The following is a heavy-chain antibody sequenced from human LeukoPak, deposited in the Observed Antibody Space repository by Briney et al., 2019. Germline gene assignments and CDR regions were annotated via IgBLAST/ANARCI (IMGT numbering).Heavy chain of an antibody. Sequence: SETLSLTCAVYGGSFSGYYWSWIRQPPGKGLEWIGEINHSGSTNYNPSLKSRVTISVDTSKNQFSLKLSSVTAADTAVYYCARVPPRRQWLGNPVDYWGPGTLVTVSS. CDR1: GGSFSGYY. V-gene: IGHV4-34*01. D-gene: IGHD6-19*01. CDR3: ARVPPRRQWLGNPVDY. J-gene: IGHJ4*02. CDR2: INHSGST.